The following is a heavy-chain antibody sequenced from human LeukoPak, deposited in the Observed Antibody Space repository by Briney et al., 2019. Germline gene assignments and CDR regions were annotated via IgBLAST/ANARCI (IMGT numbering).Heavy chain of an antibody. Sequence: GRSLRLSCAASGFPFSSYGMHWVRQAPGKGLEWVAVLSYDGSNEYYADSVKGRFTISRDNSKNTLYLQMNSLRVEDTAVYYCAGSWFYRDYFEYWGQGTLSPSPQ. CDR3: AGSWFYRDYFEY. D-gene: IGHD3-10*01. V-gene: IGHV3-30*03. J-gene: IGHJ4*02. CDR1: GFPFSSYG. CDR2: LSYDGSNE.